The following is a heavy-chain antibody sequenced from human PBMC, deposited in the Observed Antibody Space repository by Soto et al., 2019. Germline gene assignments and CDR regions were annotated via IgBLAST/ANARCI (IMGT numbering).Heavy chain of an antibody. Sequence: QVQLVESGGGVVQPGRSLRLSCAASGFTFSSYAMHWVRQAPGKGLEWVAVISYDGSNKYYADSVKGRFTISRDNSKNTRYLQMNSMRAEDTAVYYCGRGQLGGIDYWGQGTLVTVSS. CDR1: GFTFSSYA. J-gene: IGHJ4*02. CDR3: GRGQLGGIDY. D-gene: IGHD6-6*01. V-gene: IGHV3-30-3*01. CDR2: ISYDGSNK.